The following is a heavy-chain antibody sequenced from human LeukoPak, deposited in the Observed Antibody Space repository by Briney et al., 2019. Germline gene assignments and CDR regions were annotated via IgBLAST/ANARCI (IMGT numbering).Heavy chain of an antibody. CDR2: IKQDGSEK. CDR3: AKDRITMVRGVPDAFDI. D-gene: IGHD3-10*01. CDR1: GFTFSSYW. V-gene: IGHV3-7*03. J-gene: IGHJ3*02. Sequence: PGGSLRLSCAASGFTFSSYWMSWVRQAPGKGLEWVANIKQDGSEKYYVDSVKGRFTISRDNAKNSLYLQMNSLRAEDTAVYYCAKDRITMVRGVPDAFDIWGQGTMVTVSS.